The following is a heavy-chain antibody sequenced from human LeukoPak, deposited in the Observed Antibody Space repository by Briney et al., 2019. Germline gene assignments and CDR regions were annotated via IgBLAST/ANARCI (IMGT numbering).Heavy chain of an antibody. CDR2: IYYTGST. CDR1: GYSTNTYF. J-gene: IGHJ4*02. V-gene: IGHV4-59*01. CDR3: ASKCSDNGELRFDY. D-gene: IGHD4-17*01. Sequence: PSETLSLTCTMSGYSTNTYFWSWIRQPPGKGLEWIGYIYYTGSTNYNPYLKSRVTILVETYKNKFSLRLSSVTAAEKAVYYCASKCSDNGELRFDYWGQGTLVAVSS.